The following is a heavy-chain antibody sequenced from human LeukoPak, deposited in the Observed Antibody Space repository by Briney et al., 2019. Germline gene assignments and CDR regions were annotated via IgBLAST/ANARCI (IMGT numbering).Heavy chain of an antibody. D-gene: IGHD5-18*01. CDR1: GGSISSGDYY. V-gene: IGHV4-30-4*01. CDR3: ASYSYGLLNFDY. Sequence: PSETLSLTCTVSGGSISSGDYYWSWIRQPPGKGLEWIGYIYYSGSTYYNPSLKSRVTISVDTSKNQFSLKLSSVTAADTAVYYCASYSYGLLNFDYWGQGTLVTVSS. J-gene: IGHJ4*02. CDR2: IYYSGST.